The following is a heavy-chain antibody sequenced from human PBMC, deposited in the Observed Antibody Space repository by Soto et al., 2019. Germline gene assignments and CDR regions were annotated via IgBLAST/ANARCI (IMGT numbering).Heavy chain of an antibody. V-gene: IGHV4-4*07. CDR1: GGSISSYY. CDR2: IYTSGST. CDR3: ARDVSPAVFWSGSYFYYYGMDV. Sequence: TVSGGSISSYYWSWIRQPAGKGLEWIGRIYTSGSTNYNPSLKSRVTMSVDTSKNQFSLKLSSVTAADTAVYYCARDVSPAVFWSGSYFYYYGMDVWGQGTTVTVSS. J-gene: IGHJ6*02. D-gene: IGHD3-3*01.